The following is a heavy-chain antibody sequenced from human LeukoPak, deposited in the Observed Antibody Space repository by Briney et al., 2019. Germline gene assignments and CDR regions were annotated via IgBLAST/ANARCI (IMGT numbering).Heavy chain of an antibody. V-gene: IGHV3-30*02. J-gene: IGHJ4*02. Sequence: GGSLRLSCRASGFTFSSYDMHWVRQAPGKGLEWVAFIRYDGSAEYYVDSVKGRFTISRDNSRNTLYLQMSSLRAEDTAVYYCAKGRDYFFDYWGRGTLVSVPS. CDR1: GFTFSSYD. CDR3: AKGRDYFFDY. CDR2: IRYDGSAE.